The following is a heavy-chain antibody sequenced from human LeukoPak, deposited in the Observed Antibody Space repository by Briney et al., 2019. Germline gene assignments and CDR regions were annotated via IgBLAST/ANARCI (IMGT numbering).Heavy chain of an antibody. D-gene: IGHD1-26*01. V-gene: IGHV3-23*01. Sequence: GGSLRLSCAASGFTFSRYAMSWVRQAPGQGLEWVSAISGSGGSTYYADSVKGRFTISRDNSKNTLYLQMNSLRAEDTAVYYCAKDLQVGATYCWGQGTLVTVSS. J-gene: IGHJ4*02. CDR3: AKDLQVGATYC. CDR2: ISGSGGST. CDR1: GFTFSRYA.